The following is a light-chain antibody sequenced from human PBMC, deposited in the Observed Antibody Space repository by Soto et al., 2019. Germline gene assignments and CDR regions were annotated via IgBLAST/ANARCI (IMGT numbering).Light chain of an antibody. CDR3: QKYNSAPWT. CDR1: QAISNY. CDR2: VQS. Sequence: DIQMTQSPSSLSASVGDRVTITCRASQAISNYLAWYQQQPGQVPTLLIYVQSTLQSGVASRFSGSGSETDFTLTISRLQPEDVATYYCQKYNSAPWTFGQGTKVEIK. J-gene: IGKJ1*01. V-gene: IGKV1-27*01.